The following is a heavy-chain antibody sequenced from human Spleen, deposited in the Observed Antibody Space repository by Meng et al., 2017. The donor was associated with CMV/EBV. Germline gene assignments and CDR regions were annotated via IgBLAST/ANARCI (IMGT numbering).Heavy chain of an antibody. J-gene: IGHJ6*02. D-gene: IGHD2-2*01. Sequence: GESLKISCAASGFTFSSYSMNWVRQAPGKGLEWVSSISSSSSYIYYPDSVKGRFTISRDNAKNSLYLQMNSLRSEDTAVYYCAREGFCSSTSCQTPGMDVWGQGTTVTVSS. CDR3: AREGFCSSTSCQTPGMDV. V-gene: IGHV3-21*04. CDR2: ISSSSSYI. CDR1: GFTFSSYS.